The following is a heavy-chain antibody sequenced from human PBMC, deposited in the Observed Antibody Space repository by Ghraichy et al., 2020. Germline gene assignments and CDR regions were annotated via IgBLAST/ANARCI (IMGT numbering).Heavy chain of an antibody. CDR2: ISETGGTT. CDR1: GFTFSSYA. D-gene: IGHD6-13*01. V-gene: IGHV3-23*01. CDR3: AGKDKERGSTFYC. Sequence: GGSLRLSCAASGFTFSSYAMSWVRQAPGKGLEWVSTISETGGTTYYADSVKGRFTISKDASKNTLYLQMNSLRAEDTAVYYCAGKDKERGSTFYCWGQGTLVTVSS. J-gene: IGHJ4*02.